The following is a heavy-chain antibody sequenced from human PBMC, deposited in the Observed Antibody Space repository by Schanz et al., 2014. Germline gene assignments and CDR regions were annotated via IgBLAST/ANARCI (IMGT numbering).Heavy chain of an antibody. J-gene: IGHJ4*02. V-gene: IGHV3-23*04. CDR2: ISGSGAST. D-gene: IGHD3-10*01. Sequence: VQLVESGGGFVQPGGSLRLSCVASGVTFSSYAMSWVRQASGKGLEWVSAISGSGASTYYADSVKGRFTISRDNSKNTLYLQMNSLRAEDTAVYYCAKDQGSYGSGSYSYFDYWGQGTRATVSS. CDR3: AKDQGSYGSGSYSYFDY. CDR1: GVTFSSYA.